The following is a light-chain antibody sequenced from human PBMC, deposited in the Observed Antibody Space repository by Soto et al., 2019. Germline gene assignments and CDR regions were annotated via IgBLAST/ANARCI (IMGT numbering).Light chain of an antibody. CDR3: QEYNGRSS. Sequence: RVTTQSPATLSVSPGERATLSCRASQNVAGDLAWYQQKPGQAPRLLIYRTSTRATGIPARFSGSGSGTEFTFTISSLQSEDFAVYYCQEYNGRSSFGQGTKVEIK. V-gene: IGKV3-15*01. J-gene: IGKJ1*01. CDR2: RTS. CDR1: QNVAGD.